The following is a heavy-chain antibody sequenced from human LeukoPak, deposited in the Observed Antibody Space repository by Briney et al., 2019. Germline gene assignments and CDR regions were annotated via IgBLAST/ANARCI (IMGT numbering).Heavy chain of an antibody. V-gene: IGHV5-51*01. CDR1: GYRFTTYW. CDR3: ARARHDSSGYYRFDY. CDR2: IYPGDSDT. Sequence: GESLQISCKGSGYRFTTYWIGWVRQMPGKGLEWMGIIYPGDSDTRYSPSFQGQVTISADKSISTAYLQWSSLKASDTAMYYCARARHDSSGYYRFDYWGQGTLVTV. D-gene: IGHD3-22*01. J-gene: IGHJ4*02.